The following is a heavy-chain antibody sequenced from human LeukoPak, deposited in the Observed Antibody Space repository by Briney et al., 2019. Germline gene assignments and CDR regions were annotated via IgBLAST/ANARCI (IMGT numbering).Heavy chain of an antibody. V-gene: IGHV4-59*08. CDR2: IYYSGST. CDR1: GGSISRYY. D-gene: IGHD1-26*01. J-gene: IGHJ4*02. Sequence: PSETLSLTCTVSGGSISRYYWSWIRQPPGKGLEWIAYIYYSGSTNDNPSLKSRVTISVDTSKNQFSLKVDSVTAADTAVYYCARHDMDVAGGGLDYFDYWGQGTLVTVSS. CDR3: ARHDMDVAGGGLDYFDY.